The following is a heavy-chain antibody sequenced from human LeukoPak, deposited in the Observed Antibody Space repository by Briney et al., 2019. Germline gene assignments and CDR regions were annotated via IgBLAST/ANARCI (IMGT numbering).Heavy chain of an antibody. J-gene: IGHJ6*02. V-gene: IGHV4-34*01. D-gene: IGHD2-2*01. CDR3: ARVGRPGCSSTSCYLALYYYYGMDV. CDR2: INHSGST. CDR1: GGSFSGYY. Sequence: SETLSLTCAVYGGSFSGYYWSWIRQPPGKGLEWIGEINHSGSTNYNPSLKSRVTISVDTSKNQLSLKLSSVTAADTAVYYCARVGRPGCSSTSCYLALYYYYGMDVWGQGTTVTVSS.